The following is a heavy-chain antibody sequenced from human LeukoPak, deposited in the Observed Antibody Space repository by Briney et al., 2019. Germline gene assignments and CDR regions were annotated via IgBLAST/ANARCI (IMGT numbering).Heavy chain of an antibody. D-gene: IGHD6-19*01. Sequence: GASVKVSCKASGGTFSSYAISWVRQAPGQGLEWMGGIIPIFGTANYAQKFQGRVTITTDESTSTAYMELSSLRSEDTAVYYCARAVNYIEQWLVTDYWGQGTLVTVSS. CDR3: ARAVNYIEQWLVTDY. V-gene: IGHV1-69*05. J-gene: IGHJ4*02. CDR2: IIPIFGTA. CDR1: GGTFSSYA.